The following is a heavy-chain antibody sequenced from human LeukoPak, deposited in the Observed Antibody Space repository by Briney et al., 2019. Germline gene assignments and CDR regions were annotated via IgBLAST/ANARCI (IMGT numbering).Heavy chain of an antibody. CDR3: ARDSSGYLGFDY. Sequence: ASVKVSCKASGGTFSSYAISWVRQAPGQGLEWMGRIIPILGIANYAQKFQGRVTITADKSTSTAYMELSSLRSEDTAVYYCARDSSGYLGFDYWGQGTLVTVSS. D-gene: IGHD3-22*01. CDR1: GGTFSSYA. V-gene: IGHV1-69*04. J-gene: IGHJ4*02. CDR2: IIPILGIA.